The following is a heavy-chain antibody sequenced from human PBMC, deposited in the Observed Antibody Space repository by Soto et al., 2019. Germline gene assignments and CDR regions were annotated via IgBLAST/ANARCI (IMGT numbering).Heavy chain of an antibody. J-gene: IGHJ3*02. V-gene: IGHV3-23*01. CDR1: GFTFTSYA. CDR2: ISGGGSGT. Sequence: EVQLLESGGGLVQPGGSLRLSCAASGFTFTSYAMSWVRQAPGKGLEWVSSISGGGSGTYYTDSVKGRFTISRDNSKNTLYLQMNSLRAEDTAVYYCAKGRDAFDIWGQGTMVTVSS. CDR3: AKGRDAFDI.